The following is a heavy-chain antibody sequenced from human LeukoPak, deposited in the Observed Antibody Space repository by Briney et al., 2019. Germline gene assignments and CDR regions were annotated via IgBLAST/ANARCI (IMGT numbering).Heavy chain of an antibody. Sequence: IPSETLSPTCTVSGGSISSGGYYWSWIRQHPGKGLEWIGYIYYSGSTYYNPSLKSRVTISVDTSKNQFSLKLSSVTAADTAVYYCARDFLYSSSSQWGQGTLVTVSS. CDR1: GGSISSGGYY. V-gene: IGHV4-31*03. CDR2: IYYSGST. J-gene: IGHJ4*02. D-gene: IGHD6-6*01. CDR3: ARDFLYSSSSQ.